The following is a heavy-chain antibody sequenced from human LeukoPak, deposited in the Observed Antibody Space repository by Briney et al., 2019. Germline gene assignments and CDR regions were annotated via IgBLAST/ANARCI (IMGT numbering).Heavy chain of an antibody. D-gene: IGHD3-22*01. CDR3: ARGTYYDSSGYPLPHFDY. J-gene: IGHJ4*02. Sequence: GGSLRLSCAASGLTFSSYSMNWVRQAPGKGLEWVSSISSSSSYIYYADSVKGRFTISRDNAKNSLYLQMNSLRAEDTAVYYCARGTYYDSSGYPLPHFDYWGQGTLVTVSS. V-gene: IGHV3-21*01. CDR1: GLTFSSYS. CDR2: ISSSSSYI.